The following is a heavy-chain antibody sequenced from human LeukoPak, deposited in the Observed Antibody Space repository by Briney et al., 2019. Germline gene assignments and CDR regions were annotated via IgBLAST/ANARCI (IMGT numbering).Heavy chain of an antibody. J-gene: IGHJ3*02. Sequence: SETLSLTCTVSGGSISSYYWSWIRQPPGKGLGWIGYIYYSGSTNYNPSLKSRVTISVDTSKNQFSLKLSSVTAADTAVYFCARGPYSYDSSGAFDIWGQGTMVTVSS. D-gene: IGHD3-22*01. V-gene: IGHV4-59*08. CDR3: ARGPYSYDSSGAFDI. CDR2: IYYSGST. CDR1: GGSISSYY.